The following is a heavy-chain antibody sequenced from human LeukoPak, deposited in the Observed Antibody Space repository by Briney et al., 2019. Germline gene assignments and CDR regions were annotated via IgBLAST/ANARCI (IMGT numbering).Heavy chain of an antibody. Sequence: AGGSLRLSCAASGFTFSSYSMNWVRQAPGKGLEWVSSNSSSSSYIYYADSVKGRFTISRDYAKNSLYLQMNSLRAEDTAVYYCAREGGEGVDYWGQGTLVTVSS. CDR2: NSSSSSYI. CDR3: AREGGEGVDY. CDR1: GFTFSSYS. D-gene: IGHD1-26*01. V-gene: IGHV3-21*01. J-gene: IGHJ4*02.